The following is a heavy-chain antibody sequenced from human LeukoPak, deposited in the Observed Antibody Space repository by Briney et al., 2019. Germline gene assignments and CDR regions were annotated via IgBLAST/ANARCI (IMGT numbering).Heavy chain of an antibody. CDR2: IYTSGST. CDR1: GGSISSGSYY. Sequence: SQTLSLTCTVSGGSISSGSYYWSWIRQPAGKGLEWIGRIYTSGSTNYNPSLKSRVTISVDTSKNQFSLKLSSVTAADTAVYYCAKDRPPIAAARQVDYWGQGTLVTVSS. CDR3: AKDRPPIAAARQVDY. J-gene: IGHJ4*02. V-gene: IGHV4-61*02. D-gene: IGHD6-13*01.